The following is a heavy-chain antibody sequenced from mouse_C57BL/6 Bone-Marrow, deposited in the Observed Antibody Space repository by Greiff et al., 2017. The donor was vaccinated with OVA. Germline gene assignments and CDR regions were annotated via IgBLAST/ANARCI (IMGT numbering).Heavy chain of an antibody. D-gene: IGHD3-2*02. J-gene: IGHJ2*01. Sequence: VQLQQSVAELVRPGASVKLSCTASGFNINNTYMHWVKQRPEQGLEWIGRIDPANGNTKYAPKFQGKATITADTSSNTAYMQLSSLTSEDTAIYYCARGSGPHYFDYWGQGTTVTVSS. V-gene: IGHV14-3*01. CDR2: IDPANGNT. CDR3: ARGSGPHYFDY. CDR1: GFNINNTY.